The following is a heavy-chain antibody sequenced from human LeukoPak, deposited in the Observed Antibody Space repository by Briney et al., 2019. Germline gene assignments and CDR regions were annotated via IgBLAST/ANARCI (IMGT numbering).Heavy chain of an antibody. CDR1: GFTFSSYA. V-gene: IGHV3-23*01. CDR2: ISGSGGST. Sequence: PGGSLRLSCAASGFTFSSYAMSWVRQAPGKGLEWVSAISGSGGSTYYADSVKGRFTISRDNSKNTLYLQMNSLRAEDTAVYYCARDKRWDRIFDYWGQGTLVTVSS. D-gene: IGHD4-23*01. J-gene: IGHJ4*02. CDR3: ARDKRWDRIFDY.